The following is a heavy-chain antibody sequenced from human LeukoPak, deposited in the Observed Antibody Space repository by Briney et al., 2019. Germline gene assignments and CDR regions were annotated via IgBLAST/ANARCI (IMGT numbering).Heavy chain of an antibody. V-gene: IGHV4-34*01. D-gene: IGHD6-19*01. Sequence: SETLSLTCAVYGGSFSGYYWSWIRQPPGKGLEWIGEINHSGSTNYNPSLKSRVTISVDTSMNQFSLKLSSVTAADTAVYYCASLYSSGWADYWGQGTLVTVSS. J-gene: IGHJ4*02. CDR2: INHSGST. CDR3: ASLYSSGWADY. CDR1: GGSFSGYY.